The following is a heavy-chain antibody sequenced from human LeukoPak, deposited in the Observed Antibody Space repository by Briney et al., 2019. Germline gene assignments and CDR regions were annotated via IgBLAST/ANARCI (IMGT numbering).Heavy chain of an antibody. CDR2: ISRNSTYI. CDR3: ARDEGYYFDS. CDR1: GFTVSTNY. V-gene: IGHV3-21*01. J-gene: IGHJ4*02. Sequence: GGSLRLSCAASGFTVSTNYMSWVRQAPGKGLEWVASISRNSTYIHYADSVKGRFAISRDNARNSLFLQMNSLRAEDTAIYYCARDEGYYFDSWGQGTQVTVSS.